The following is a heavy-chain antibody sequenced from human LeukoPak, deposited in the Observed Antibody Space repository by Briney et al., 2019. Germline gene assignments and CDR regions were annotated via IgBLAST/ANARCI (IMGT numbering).Heavy chain of an antibody. D-gene: IGHD6-6*01. V-gene: IGHV4-39*07. CDR2: IYYSGST. J-gene: IGHJ4*02. CDR1: GGSISSSSYY. Sequence: SETLSLTCTVSGGSISSSSYYWGWIRQPPGKGLEWIGSIYYSGSTYYNPSLKSRVTISVDTSKNQFSLKLSSVTAADTAVYYCARVSVDSSSSSSFDYWGQGTLVTVSS. CDR3: ARVSVDSSSSSSFDY.